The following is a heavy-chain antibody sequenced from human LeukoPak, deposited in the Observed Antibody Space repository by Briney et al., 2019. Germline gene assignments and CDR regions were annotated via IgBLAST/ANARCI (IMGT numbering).Heavy chain of an antibody. V-gene: IGHV4-4*02. D-gene: IGHD5-18*01. CDR2: IYHSGST. CDR1: GGSISSSNW. J-gene: IGHJ3*02. Sequence: SGTLSLTCAVSGGSISSSNWWSWVRQPPGKGLEWIGEIYHSGSTNYNPSLKSRVTISVDKSKNQFSLKLSSVTAADTAVYYCAKDPGDTAMVRAAFDIWGQGIMVTVSS. CDR3: AKDPGDTAMVRAAFDI.